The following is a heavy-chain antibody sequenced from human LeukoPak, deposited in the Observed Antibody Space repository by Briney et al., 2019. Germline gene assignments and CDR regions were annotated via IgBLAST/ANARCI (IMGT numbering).Heavy chain of an antibody. Sequence: SQTLSLTCTVSGGSISSSSYYWGWIRQPPGKGLEWMGSIYYSGSTYYNPSLKSRVTISVDTSKNQFSLKLSSVTAADTAVDYCARPVPVVGAGGYFDYWGQGTLVTVSS. J-gene: IGHJ4*02. CDR3: ARPVPVVGAGGYFDY. CDR2: IYYSGST. CDR1: GGSISSSSYY. V-gene: IGHV4-39*07. D-gene: IGHD1-26*01.